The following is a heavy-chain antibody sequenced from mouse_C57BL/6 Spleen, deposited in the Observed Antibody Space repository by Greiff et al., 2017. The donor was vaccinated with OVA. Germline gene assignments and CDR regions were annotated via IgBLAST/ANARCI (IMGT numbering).Heavy chain of an antibody. J-gene: IGHJ2*01. D-gene: IGHD1-1*01. Sequence: QVQLQRPGAELVKPGASVKMSCKASGYTFTSYWITWVKQRPGQGLEWIGDIYPGSGSTNYNEKFKSKATLTVDTSSSTAYMQLSSLTSEDSAVYYCARIYYYGSSYGDYFDYWGQGTTLTVSS. CDR3: ARIYYYGSSYGDYFDY. CDR1: GYTFTSYW. V-gene: IGHV1-55*01. CDR2: IYPGSGST.